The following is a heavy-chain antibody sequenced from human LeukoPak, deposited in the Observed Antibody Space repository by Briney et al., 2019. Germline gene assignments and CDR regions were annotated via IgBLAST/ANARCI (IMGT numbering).Heavy chain of an antibody. Sequence: QPGGSLRLSCAASGFTFSSYAMSWVRQAPGKGLEWVSYISSSGSTIYYADSVKGRFTISRDNAKNSLYLQMNSLRAEDAAVYYCARGGRDSGYCFDYWGQGTLVTVSS. J-gene: IGHJ4*02. V-gene: IGHV3-48*04. CDR1: GFTFSSYA. D-gene: IGHD3-22*01. CDR3: ARGGRDSGYCFDY. CDR2: ISSSGSTI.